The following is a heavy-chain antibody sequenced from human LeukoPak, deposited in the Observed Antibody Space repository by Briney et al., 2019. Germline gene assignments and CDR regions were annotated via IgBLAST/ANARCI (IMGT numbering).Heavy chain of an antibody. CDR1: GFTFSSFT. V-gene: IGHV3-23*01. J-gene: IGHJ4*02. CDR3: AKGSPLGYCANTVCYTKIIYFDY. D-gene: IGHD2-8*01. Sequence: GGSLRLSCAASGFTFSSFTMTWVRQTPGKGLEWVSGISGSGGTTYYADSVKGRFTISRDNSKNALYLQMNSLRAEDTALYYCAKGSPLGYCANTVCYTKIIYFDYWGQGTLVTVSS. CDR2: ISGSGGTT.